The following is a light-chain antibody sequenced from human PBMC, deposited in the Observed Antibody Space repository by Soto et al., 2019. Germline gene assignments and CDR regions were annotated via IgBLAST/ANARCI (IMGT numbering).Light chain of an antibody. CDR2: EVS. V-gene: IGLV2-14*01. Sequence: QSVLTQPASVSGSPGQSITISCTGTSSDVGKYNYVSWYQQHPAKAPKLMIFEVSSRPSGVSNRFSGSKSGNTASLTISGLQAEDEAEYYCSSYTGSSINTVVFGGGTKLTVL. J-gene: IGLJ2*01. CDR3: SSYTGSSINTVV. CDR1: SSDVGKYNY.